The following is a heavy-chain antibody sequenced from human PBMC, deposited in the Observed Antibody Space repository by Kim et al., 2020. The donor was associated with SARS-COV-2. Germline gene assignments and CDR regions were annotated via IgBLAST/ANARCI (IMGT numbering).Heavy chain of an antibody. J-gene: IGHJ5*02. CDR2: IYSGGST. CDR3: ARSPWDSSSWRRNWFDP. V-gene: IGHV3-53*01. Sequence: GGSLRLSCAASGFTVSSNYMSWVRQAPGKGLEWVSVIYSGGSTYYADSVKGRFTISRDNSKNTLYLQMNSLRAEDTAVYYCARSPWDSSSWRRNWFDPWGQGTLVTVSS. CDR1: GFTVSSNY. D-gene: IGHD6-13*01.